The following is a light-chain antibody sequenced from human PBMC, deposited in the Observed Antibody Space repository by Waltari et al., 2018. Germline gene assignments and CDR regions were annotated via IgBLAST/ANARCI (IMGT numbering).Light chain of an antibody. V-gene: IGLV2-14*01. CDR2: DFS. Sequence: QSALTQPASVSGSPGQSITISCTGTSSDVGGYNYVSWYQQHPGKAPKLMISDFSKRPSGVSNLFTGSKPDNTASLTIYGRQAEDEADYYCSSYTSRSTWVFGGGTKLTVL. CDR3: SSYTSRSTWV. CDR1: SSDVGGYNY. J-gene: IGLJ3*02.